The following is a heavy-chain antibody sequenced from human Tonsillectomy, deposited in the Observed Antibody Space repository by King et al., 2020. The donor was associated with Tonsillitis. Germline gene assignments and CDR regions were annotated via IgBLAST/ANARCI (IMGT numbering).Heavy chain of an antibody. Sequence: VQLQESGPGLVRPSQTLSLTCTVSGGSISSGDYYWSWIRQHPGQGLEWIGYISYSGSTYYNPSLKSLVTISVDTSKNQFSLKLSSVNAADTAVYYCAKIGLNKQQLPYYYYYMDVWGKGTTVTVSS. D-gene: IGHD6-13*01. CDR2: ISYSGST. CDR3: AKIGLNKQQLPYYYYYMDV. CDR1: GGSISSGDYY. J-gene: IGHJ6*03. V-gene: IGHV4-31*01.